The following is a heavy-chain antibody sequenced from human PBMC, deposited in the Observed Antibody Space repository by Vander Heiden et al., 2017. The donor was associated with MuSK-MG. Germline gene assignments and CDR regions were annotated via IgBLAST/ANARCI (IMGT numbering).Heavy chain of an antibody. V-gene: IGHV3-23*01. CDR3: AKDDWVRRDYYDSSGPY. J-gene: IGHJ4*02. Sequence: EVQLLESGGGLVQPGGSLRLSCAASGFTFSSYAMSWVRQAPGKGLEWVSAISGSGGSTYYEDSVKGRFTISRDNSKNTLYLQMNSLRAEDTAVYYCAKDDWVRRDYYDSSGPYWGQGTLVTVSS. CDR2: ISGSGGST. CDR1: GFTFSSYA. D-gene: IGHD3-22*01.